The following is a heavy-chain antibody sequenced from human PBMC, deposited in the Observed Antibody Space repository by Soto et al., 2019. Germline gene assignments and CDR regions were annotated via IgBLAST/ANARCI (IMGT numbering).Heavy chain of an antibody. J-gene: IGHJ4*02. Sequence: SETLSLTCTVSGCSISIYYWSWIRQPPGKGLEWIGYIYYSGSTNYNPSLKSRVTISVDTSKNQFSLKLSSVTAADTAVYYCARRYGTTFDYWGQGTLVTVSS. V-gene: IGHV4-59*08. CDR2: IYYSGST. CDR3: ARRYGTTFDY. CDR1: GCSISIYY. D-gene: IGHD1-1*01.